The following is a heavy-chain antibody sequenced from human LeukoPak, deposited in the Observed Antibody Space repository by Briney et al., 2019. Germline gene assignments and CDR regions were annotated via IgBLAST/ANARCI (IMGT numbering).Heavy chain of an antibody. J-gene: IGHJ4*02. CDR1: GFTFSSYW. V-gene: IGHV3-74*01. Sequence: GGSLRLSCAASGFTFSSYWMHWVRQAPGKGLVWVSRIKSDGSSTNYADSVKGRFTISRDNAKNTVYLQMNSLRAEDTAVYYCVRAFDYWGRGTLVTVSS. CDR2: IKSDGSST. CDR3: VRAFDY.